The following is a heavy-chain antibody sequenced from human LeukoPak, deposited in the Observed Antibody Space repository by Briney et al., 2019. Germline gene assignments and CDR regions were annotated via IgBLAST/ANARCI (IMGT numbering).Heavy chain of an antibody. D-gene: IGHD3-22*01. Sequence: SVKVSCTASGGTFSNYAINWVRQAPGQGLEWMGGIIPIFGTANYAQKFQGKATITADESTSTAYMELSSLRSEDTAIYYCARGWDYDSGGRPTAYVYWGQGTLVSVSS. V-gene: IGHV1-69*13. CDR3: ARGWDYDSGGRPTAYVY. CDR2: IIPIFGTA. CDR1: GGTFSNYA. J-gene: IGHJ4*02.